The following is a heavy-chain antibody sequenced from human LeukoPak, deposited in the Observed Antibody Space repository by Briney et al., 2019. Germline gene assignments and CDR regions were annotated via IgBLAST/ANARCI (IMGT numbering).Heavy chain of an antibody. CDR2: INPNSGGT. Sequence: ASVKVSCKASGYTSTGYYMHWVRQAPGQGLEWMGWINPNSGGTNYAQKFQGRVTMTRDTSISTAYMELSRLRSDDTAVYYCARARGGYSSSYVHYWGQGTLVTVSS. V-gene: IGHV1-2*02. CDR1: GYTSTGYY. D-gene: IGHD6-6*01. CDR3: ARARGGYSSSYVHY. J-gene: IGHJ4*02.